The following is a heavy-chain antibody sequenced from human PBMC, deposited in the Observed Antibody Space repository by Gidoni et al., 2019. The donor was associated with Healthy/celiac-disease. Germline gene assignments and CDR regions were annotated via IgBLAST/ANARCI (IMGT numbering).Heavy chain of an antibody. D-gene: IGHD2-15*01. Sequence: EVQLVESGGGVVQPGGSLRLSCAASGFTFDDYSMHWVRQAPGKGLEWFSFISGDGGSTYYADSVKGRFTISRDNSKNPLYLQMNSLRTEDTALYYCAKSGYCSGGSCYSVDYFDYWGQGTLVTVSS. CDR2: ISGDGGST. CDR3: AKSGYCSGGSCYSVDYFDY. V-gene: IGHV3-43*02. J-gene: IGHJ4*02. CDR1: GFTFDDYS.